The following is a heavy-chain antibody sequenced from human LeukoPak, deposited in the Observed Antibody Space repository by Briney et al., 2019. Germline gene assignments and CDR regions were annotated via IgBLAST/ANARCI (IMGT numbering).Heavy chain of an antibody. CDR3: AREHASSTWSYGDYYFDY. J-gene: IGHJ4*02. D-gene: IGHD6-13*01. V-gene: IGHV1-18*01. CDR2: ISAYNGNT. Sequence: ASVKVSCKASGYTFTSYGISGVRQAPGQGLEWMGRISAYNGNTNYAQKLQGRVTMTTDTSTSTAYMELGSLRSDDTAVYYCAREHASSTWSYGDYYFDYWGQGTLVTVSS. CDR1: GYTFTSYG.